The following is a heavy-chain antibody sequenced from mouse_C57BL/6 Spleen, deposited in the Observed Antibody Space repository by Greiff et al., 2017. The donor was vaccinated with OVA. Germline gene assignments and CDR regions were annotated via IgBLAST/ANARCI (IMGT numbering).Heavy chain of an antibody. D-gene: IGHD1-1*01. J-gene: IGHJ1*03. V-gene: IGHV1-9*01. CDR2: ILPGSGST. CDR1: GYTFTGYW. Sequence: VKLMESGAELMKPGASVKLSCKATGYTFTGYWIEWVKQRPGHGLEWIGEILPGSGSTNYNEKFKGKATFTADTSSNTAYMQLSSLTTEDSAIYYCARGYYDGSSYAYWYFDVWGTGTTVTVSS. CDR3: ARGYYDGSSYAYWYFDV.